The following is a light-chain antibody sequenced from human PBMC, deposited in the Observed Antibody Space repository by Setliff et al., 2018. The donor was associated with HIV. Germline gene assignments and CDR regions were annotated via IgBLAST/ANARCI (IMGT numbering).Light chain of an antibody. CDR3: QQRSNWPLT. CDR2: DAS. CDR1: QSVSSY. Sequence: EIVLTQSPATLSLSPGERATLSCRASQSVSSYLAWYQQKPGQAPRLLIYDASNRATGLPARFIGSGSGTDFTLTISSLDPEDFAVYYCQQRSNWPLTFGGGTKVDIK. J-gene: IGKJ4*01. V-gene: IGKV3-11*01.